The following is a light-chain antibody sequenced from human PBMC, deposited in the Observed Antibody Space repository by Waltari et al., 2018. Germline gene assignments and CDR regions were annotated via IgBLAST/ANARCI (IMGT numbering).Light chain of an antibody. Sequence: EIVLTQSPVTLSLSPGERATISCRASQSVSSSYLAWYQQKPGQTPRLLIYDASSRATGIPDRFSGSGSGTDFTLTISRLEPEDFAVYYCQQYGSSPPYTFGQGTKLEIK. CDR3: QQYGSSPPYT. J-gene: IGKJ2*01. CDR1: QSVSSSY. V-gene: IGKV3-20*01. CDR2: DAS.